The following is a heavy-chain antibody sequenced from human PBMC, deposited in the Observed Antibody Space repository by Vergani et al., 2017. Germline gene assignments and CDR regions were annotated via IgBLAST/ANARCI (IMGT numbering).Heavy chain of an antibody. D-gene: IGHD3-10*01. V-gene: IGHV3-73*01. J-gene: IGHJ4*02. CDR2: IRRRSEHYAT. CDR1: GFVFSESP. Sequence: EVQLMESGGGWAQPGGSLRLSCAASGFVFSESPIHWVRQVPGKGLEWLGHIRRRSEHYATAYGPSLIGRATISRDDSTNTAYLQMGSLGTDDTAIYFCSAESQSCHDYWGQGTLVAVSS. CDR3: SAESQSCHDY.